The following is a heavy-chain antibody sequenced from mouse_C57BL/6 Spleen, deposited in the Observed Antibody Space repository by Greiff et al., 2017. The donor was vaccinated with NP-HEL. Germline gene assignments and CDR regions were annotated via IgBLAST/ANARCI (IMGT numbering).Heavy chain of an antibody. V-gene: IGHV1-9*01. D-gene: IGHD1-1*01. J-gene: IGHJ3*01. CDR3: ARPLYYYGSSYGFAY. CDR2: ILPGSGST. Sequence: VQLQQSGAELMKPGASVKLSCKATGYTFTGYWIEWVKQRPGHGLEWIGEILPGSGSTNYNEKFKGKATFTADTSSNTAYMQLSSLTTEDSAIYYCARPLYYYGSSYGFAYWGQGTLVTVSA. CDR1: GYTFTGYW.